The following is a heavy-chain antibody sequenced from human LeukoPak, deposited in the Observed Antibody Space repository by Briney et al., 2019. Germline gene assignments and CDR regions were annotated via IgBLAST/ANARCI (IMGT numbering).Heavy chain of an antibody. Sequence: PGGSLRLSCAASGLSFSFYAMSWVRQAPGKGLEWVSAFSDSGGSTYYADSVKGRFTISRDNSKNTLYLQMNSLRAEDTAVYYCAKGEKTRPFGGVIDYWGQGTLVTVSS. CDR2: FSDSGGST. CDR1: GLSFSFYA. D-gene: IGHD3-16*02. J-gene: IGHJ4*02. V-gene: IGHV3-23*01. CDR3: AKGEKTRPFGGVIDY.